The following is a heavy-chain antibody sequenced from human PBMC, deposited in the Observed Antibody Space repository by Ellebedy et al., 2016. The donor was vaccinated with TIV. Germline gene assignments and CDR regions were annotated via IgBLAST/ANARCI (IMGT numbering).Heavy chain of an antibody. CDR1: GFKFRNYA. J-gene: IGHJ4*02. CDR2: ISYDGTNK. D-gene: IGHD3-3*01. V-gene: IGHV3-30-3*01. Sequence: GESLKISXVASGFKFRNYAMDWVRQAPGKGLEWVAVISYDGTNKYYADSVKGRFTISRDNSKNTLYLRINNLTAEDTAVYYCATDANYDVLSGYYGFDYWGQGTLVSVSS. CDR3: ATDANYDVLSGYYGFDY.